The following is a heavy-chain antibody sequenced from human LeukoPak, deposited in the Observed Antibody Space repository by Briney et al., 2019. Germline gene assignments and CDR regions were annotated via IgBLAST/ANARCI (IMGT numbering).Heavy chain of an antibody. CDR1: GYTFTGYY. D-gene: IGHD5-12*01. CDR3: ARDRGYDFSVYYGMDV. Sequence: APVKVSCKASGYTFTGYYMHWVRQAPGQGLEWMGWINPNSGGTNYAQKFQGRVTMTRDTSISTAYMELSRLRPDDTAVYYCARDRGYDFSVYYGMDVWGQGTTVTVSS. V-gene: IGHV1-2*02. CDR2: INPNSGGT. J-gene: IGHJ6*02.